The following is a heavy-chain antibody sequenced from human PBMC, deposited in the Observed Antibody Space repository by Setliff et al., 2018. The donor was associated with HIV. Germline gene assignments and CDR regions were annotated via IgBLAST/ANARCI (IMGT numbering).Heavy chain of an antibody. V-gene: IGHV3-23*01. J-gene: IGHJ3*02. CDR2: ISGSGGST. CDR1: GFTLSTYA. Sequence: LRLSCAASGFTLSTYAMALVRQVPGKAPEWVSSISGSGGSTYYADSVRGRLTISRDNSRDTLYLEMSSLRGDDTAIYYCAKGDPWEPHRDAFYIWGHGALVTVSS. D-gene: IGHD1-26*01. CDR3: AKGDPWEPHRDAFYI.